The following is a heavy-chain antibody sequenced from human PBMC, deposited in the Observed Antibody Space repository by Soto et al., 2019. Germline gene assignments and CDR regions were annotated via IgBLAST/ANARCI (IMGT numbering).Heavy chain of an antibody. J-gene: IGHJ6*02. V-gene: IGHV1-18*01. CDR2: ISAYNGNT. D-gene: IGHD3-10*01. Sequence: QVQLVQSGAEVKKPGASVKVSCKASGYTFTSYGISWVRQAPGQGLEWMGWISAYNGNTNYAQKLQGRVTMTTDTSTSTDYMELRSLRSDDTAVYYCAREWGITMVRGVITSYYYGMDVWGQGTTVTVSS. CDR3: AREWGITMVRGVITSYYYGMDV. CDR1: GYTFTSYG.